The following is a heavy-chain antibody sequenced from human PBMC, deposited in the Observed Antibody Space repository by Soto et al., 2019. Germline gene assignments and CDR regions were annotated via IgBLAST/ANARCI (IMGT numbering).Heavy chain of an antibody. J-gene: IGHJ4*02. D-gene: IGHD3-22*01. CDR3: ARAFEDSSEQYGGLGY. CDR2: IYYSGST. Sequence: SETLSLTCPVSGGSISSGEYYWCWIRQPPGKGLEWIWYIYYSGSTYYNPSRKNRITISVDTPKNQLSLKLSSVPAADPAVYFCARAFEDSSEQYGGLGYWGQGTLVTGS. V-gene: IGHV4-30-4*08. CDR1: GGSISSGEYY.